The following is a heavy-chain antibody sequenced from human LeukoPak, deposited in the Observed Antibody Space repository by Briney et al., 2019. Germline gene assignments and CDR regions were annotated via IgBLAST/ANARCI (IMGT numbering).Heavy chain of an antibody. CDR2: IYYSGST. CDR3: ARVTWELRYYYYMDV. D-gene: IGHD1-26*01. Sequence: ASETLSLTCTVSGGSISSYYWSWIRQPPGKGLEWIGYIYYSGSTNYNPSLKSRVTISVDTSKNQFSLKLSSVTAADTAVYYCARVTWELRYYYYMDVWGKGTTVTVSS. V-gene: IGHV4-59*01. CDR1: GGSISSYY. J-gene: IGHJ6*03.